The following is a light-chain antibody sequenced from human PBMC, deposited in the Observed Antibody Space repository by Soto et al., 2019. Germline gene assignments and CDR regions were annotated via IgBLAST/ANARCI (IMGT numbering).Light chain of an antibody. J-gene: IGKJ1*01. CDR1: HSISSSY. CDR2: GAS. Sequence: EIVLTQSPGTLSLSPGERATLSCRASHSISSSYLAWYQQKPGQAPRLLIYGASSRATGIPDRFSGSGSGTDFTLTISRLEPEDVAVYYCRQYGSSPPWTFGQGTKVEIK. V-gene: IGKV3-20*01. CDR3: RQYGSSPPWT.